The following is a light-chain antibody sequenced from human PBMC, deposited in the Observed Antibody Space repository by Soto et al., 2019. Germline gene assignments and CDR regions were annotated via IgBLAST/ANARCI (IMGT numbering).Light chain of an antibody. J-gene: IGKJ5*01. CDR2: GAS. Sequence: ELVLTQSPVALSLSSGERATLSCRASQRVDDSHLAWYQLRPGQAPRLLIYGASTRATGIPDRFSGSGSGTDFSLTIRGLKPEDFAVYYCQQYRMSPNTFGQGTRLEIK. CDR1: QRVDDSH. CDR3: QQYRMSPNT. V-gene: IGKV3-20*01.